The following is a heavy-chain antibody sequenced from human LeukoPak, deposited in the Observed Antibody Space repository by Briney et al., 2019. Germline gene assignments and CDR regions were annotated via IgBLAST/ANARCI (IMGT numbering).Heavy chain of an antibody. Sequence: SETLSLTCTVSGGSISSSSYYWGWIRRPPGKGLEWIGSIYYSGSTYYNPSLKSRVTISVDTSKNQFSLKLSSVTAADTAVYYCATGWYYYDSSGYYAPPYYFDYWGQGTLVTVSP. D-gene: IGHD3-22*01. V-gene: IGHV4-39*01. CDR3: ATGWYYYDSSGYYAPPYYFDY. J-gene: IGHJ4*02. CDR1: GGSISSSSYY. CDR2: IYYSGST.